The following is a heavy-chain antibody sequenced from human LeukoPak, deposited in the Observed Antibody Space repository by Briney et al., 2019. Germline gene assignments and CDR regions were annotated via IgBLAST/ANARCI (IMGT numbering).Heavy chain of an antibody. Sequence: GVSLRLSCTASGFAFSVYAMSWLRQPPGKGLEWVSTIIANSGTTSYAASVRGRFTISRDNSKNTLYLQVNTLRADDTATYYCAKPISGGLAVTADWFHPWGQGTLVVVSS. D-gene: IGHD6-19*01. CDR3: AKPISGGLAVTADWFHP. CDR2: IIANSGTT. V-gene: IGHV3-23*01. J-gene: IGHJ5*01. CDR1: GFAFSVYA.